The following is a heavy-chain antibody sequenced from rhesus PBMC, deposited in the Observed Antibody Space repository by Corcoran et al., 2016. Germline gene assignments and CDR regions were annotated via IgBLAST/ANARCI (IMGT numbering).Heavy chain of an antibody. D-gene: IGHD3-22*01. CDR3: VRDNNNYVYWYFDL. CDR1: GYSISSGYG. CDR2: ISYSGST. J-gene: IGHJ2*01. V-gene: IGHV4-122*02. Sequence: QLQLQESGPGLVKPSETLSLTCAVSGYSISSGYGWSWIRQSPGKELEWIAFISYSGSTSYNPSLNSRVTISRETSKNQFSLNLNAVTAADTAVYYCVRDNNNYVYWYFDLWGPGTPITISS.